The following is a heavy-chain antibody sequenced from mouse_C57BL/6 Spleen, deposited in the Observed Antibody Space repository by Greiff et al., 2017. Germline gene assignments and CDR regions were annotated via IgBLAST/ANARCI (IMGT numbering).Heavy chain of an antibody. Sequence: QVQLQQSGAELARPGASVKMSCKASGYTFTSYTMHWVKQRPGQGLEWIGYINPSSGYTKYNQKFKDKATLTADKSSSTAYMQLSSLTSEDSAVYYWARGGGGYYPNWYFDVWGTGTTVTVSS. CDR3: ARGGGGYYPNWYFDV. V-gene: IGHV1-4*01. D-gene: IGHD2-3*01. CDR1: GYTFTSYT. CDR2: INPSSGYT. J-gene: IGHJ1*03.